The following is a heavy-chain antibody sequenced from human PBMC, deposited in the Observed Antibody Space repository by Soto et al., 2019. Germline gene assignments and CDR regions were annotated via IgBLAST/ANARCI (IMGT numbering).Heavy chain of an antibody. D-gene: IGHD2-2*01. Sequence: PGGSLRLSXAASGFTFSSYAMNWVRQAPGKGLEWVSAISDSGSSTNYADSVKGRFTISRDNYKNTLYLQMNSLRAEDTAVYYCAKDLGYCSSSTCSPPYGMDVWGQGTTVTVSS. CDR3: AKDLGYCSSSTCSPPYGMDV. CDR1: GFTFSSYA. V-gene: IGHV3-23*01. J-gene: IGHJ6*02. CDR2: ISDSGSST.